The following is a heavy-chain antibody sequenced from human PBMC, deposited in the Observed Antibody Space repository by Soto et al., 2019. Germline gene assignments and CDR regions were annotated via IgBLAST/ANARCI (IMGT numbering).Heavy chain of an antibody. CDR2: ISVYNGNT. CDR1: VYTFINYG. D-gene: IGHD3-22*01. V-gene: IGHV1-18*01. CDR3: ARVHYDSSGYYGWFDP. J-gene: IGHJ5*02. Sequence: QVQLVQSGAEVKKPGASVKVSCKASVYTFINYGFTWVRQAPGQGLEWMGWISVYNGNTKYAQKFQGKVTMTTDTSTSTAYMDLRSLRSDDTAVYFCARVHYDSSGYYGWFDPWGQGTLVTVSS.